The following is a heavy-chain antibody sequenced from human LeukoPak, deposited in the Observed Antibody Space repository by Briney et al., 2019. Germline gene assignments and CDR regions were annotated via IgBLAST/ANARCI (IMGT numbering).Heavy chain of an antibody. CDR3: ARDHNYAFDN. D-gene: IGHD1-1*01. V-gene: IGHV3-48*01. Sequence: SGGSLRLSCTASGFPFIEYSMNWVRQVPGKGLEWIAYIGIDSGNTKYADSVRGRFTISADKAKNSLYLQMNSLRVDDTAVYYCARDHNYAFDNWGQGTLVSVAS. CDR2: IGIDSGNT. J-gene: IGHJ4*02. CDR1: GFPFIEYS.